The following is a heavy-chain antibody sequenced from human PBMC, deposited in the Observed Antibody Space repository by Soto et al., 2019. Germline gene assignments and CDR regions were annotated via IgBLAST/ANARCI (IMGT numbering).Heavy chain of an antibody. J-gene: IGHJ6*02. V-gene: IGHV4-39*02. CDR2: IYYSGST. CDR3: ERDAAAAGMLGGMDV. CDR1: GGCISSSSYY. Sequence: ETLSLTCTVSGGCISSSSYYWGRIRPPPGKGLEWIGSIYYSGSTYYNTSLKSRVTISVDTSKNQFSLKLSYVTAADTAVYYCERDAAAAGMLGGMDVWGQGTTVT. D-gene: IGHD6-13*01.